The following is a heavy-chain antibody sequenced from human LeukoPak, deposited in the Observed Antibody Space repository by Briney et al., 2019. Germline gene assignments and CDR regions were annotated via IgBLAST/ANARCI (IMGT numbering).Heavy chain of an antibody. CDR3: ARVLTSGWIGSFDA. J-gene: IGHJ5*02. Sequence: SETLSLTCAVYGGSFSGYYWSWIRQPPGKGLEWIGEINHSGSTNYNPSLNNPSLKSRVTISVDTSKNQFSLRLRSVTAADTAVYYCARVLTSGWIGSFDAWGQGTLVTVSS. D-gene: IGHD6-19*01. CDR2: INHSGST. V-gene: IGHV4-34*01. CDR1: GGSFSGYY.